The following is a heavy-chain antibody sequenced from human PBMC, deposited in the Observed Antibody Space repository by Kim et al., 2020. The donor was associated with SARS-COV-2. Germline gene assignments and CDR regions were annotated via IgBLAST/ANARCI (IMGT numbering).Heavy chain of an antibody. J-gene: IGHJ4*02. Sequence: SETLSLTCTVSGGSISSYYWSWIRQPPGKGLEWIGYIYYSGSTNYNPSLKSRVTISVDTSKNQFSLKLSSVTAAGTAVYYCARGDYSSGWYYFDYWGQGALVTVSS. V-gene: IGHV4-59*01. CDR1: GGSISSYY. CDR3: ARGDYSSGWYYFDY. D-gene: IGHD6-19*01. CDR2: IYYSGST.